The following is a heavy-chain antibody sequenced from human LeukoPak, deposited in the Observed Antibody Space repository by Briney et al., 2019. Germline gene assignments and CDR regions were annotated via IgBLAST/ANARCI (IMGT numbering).Heavy chain of an antibody. D-gene: IGHD2-2*01. V-gene: IGHV1-2*02. CDR2: INPNSGGT. CDR3: ARHTPKDCSSTSCQPYYFDY. J-gene: IGHJ4*02. CDR1: GYTFTGYY. Sequence: ASVKVSCKASGYTFTGYYMHWVRQAPGQGLEWMGWINPNSGGTNYAQKFQGRVTMTRDTSISTAYMELSRLRSDDTAVYYCARHTPKDCSSTSCQPYYFDYWGQGTLVTVSS.